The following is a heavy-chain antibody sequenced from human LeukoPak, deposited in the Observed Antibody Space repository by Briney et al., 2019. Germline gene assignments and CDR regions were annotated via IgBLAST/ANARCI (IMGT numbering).Heavy chain of an antibody. D-gene: IGHD3-3*01. V-gene: IGHV1-8*01. CDR1: GYTFTSYD. J-gene: IGHJ5*02. Sequence: ASVKVSCKASGYTFTSYDINWVRQATGQGLEWMGWMNPNSGNTGYAQKFQGRVTMTRNTSISTAYMELSSLRSEDTAVYYCARVPSYYDLWSGSPPVWFDPWGQGTLVTVSS. CDR3: ARVPSYYDLWSGSPPVWFDP. CDR2: MNPNSGNT.